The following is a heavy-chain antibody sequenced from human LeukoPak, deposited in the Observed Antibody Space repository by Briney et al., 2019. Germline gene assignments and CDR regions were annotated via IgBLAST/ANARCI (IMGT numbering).Heavy chain of an antibody. Sequence: GGSLRLSCAASGFTFSSYGMNWVRQAPGKGLEWVSSISSSSSYIYYADPVKGRFTISRDNAKNSLYLQMNSLRAEDTAVYYCARGESWFYYGSGSYHFDYWGQGTLVTVSS. CDR1: GFTFSSYG. J-gene: IGHJ4*02. D-gene: IGHD3-10*01. CDR3: ARGESWFYYGSGSYHFDY. CDR2: ISSSSSYI. V-gene: IGHV3-21*01.